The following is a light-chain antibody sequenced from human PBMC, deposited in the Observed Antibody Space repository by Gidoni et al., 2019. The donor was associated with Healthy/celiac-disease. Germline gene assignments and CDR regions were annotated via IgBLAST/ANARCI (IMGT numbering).Light chain of an antibody. CDR2: DAS. CDR1: QDISNY. V-gene: IGKV1-33*01. J-gene: IGKJ2*01. Sequence: DSQITQSPSSLSASVGDRVTITCQASQDISNYLNWYQQKPGKAPKLLIYDASNLETWVPSRFSRSRSGIDFTFLISSLQPEDIATYYCQQYDNLPPLYTFGQGTKLEIK. CDR3: QQYDNLPPLYT.